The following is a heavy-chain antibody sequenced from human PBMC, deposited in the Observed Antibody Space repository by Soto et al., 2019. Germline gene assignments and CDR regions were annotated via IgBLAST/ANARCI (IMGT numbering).Heavy chain of an antibody. D-gene: IGHD3-10*01. V-gene: IGHV4-34*01. CDR3: ARGYGRNFAY. CDR2: INHSGST. Sequence: SETLSLSCAVYGGSSSGCYWNWIRQPPGKGLEWIGEINHSGSTNYNPSLKSRVTISLDTSKNQFSLKLSSMTAADTAVYYCARGYGRNFAYWGQGTLVTVS. CDR1: GGSSSGCY. J-gene: IGHJ4*02.